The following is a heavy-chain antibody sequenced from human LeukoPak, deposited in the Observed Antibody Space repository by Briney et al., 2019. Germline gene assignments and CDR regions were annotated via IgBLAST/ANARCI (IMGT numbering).Heavy chain of an antibody. CDR2: INHNGNVN. CDR3: AKEGFDS. CDR1: GFTFSSYW. V-gene: IGHV3-7*03. Sequence: GGSLRLSCAASGFTFSSYWMNWARQAPGKGLEWVASINHNGNVNYYVDSVKGRFTISRDNSKNTLYLQMNSLRAEDTAVYYCAKEGFDSWGQGTLVTVSS. J-gene: IGHJ4*02.